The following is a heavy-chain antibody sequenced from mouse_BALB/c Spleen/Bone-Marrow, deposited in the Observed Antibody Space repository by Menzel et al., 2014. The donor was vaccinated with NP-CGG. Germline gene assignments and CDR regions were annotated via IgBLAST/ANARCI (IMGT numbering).Heavy chain of an antibody. CDR2: ILPGSGTA. D-gene: IGHD1-1*01. J-gene: IGHJ2*01. CDR3: ARASVVPYYFDF. Sequence: VHLVESGAELMKPGASVKISCKATGYTFSNYWIDWVKQRPGYGLEWIGEILPGSGTANYNEKFKGKATFTADTSSNTAYMQLSSLTSEDSALYYCARASVVPYYFDFWGQGTTLTVSS. V-gene: IGHV1-9*01. CDR1: GYTFSNYW.